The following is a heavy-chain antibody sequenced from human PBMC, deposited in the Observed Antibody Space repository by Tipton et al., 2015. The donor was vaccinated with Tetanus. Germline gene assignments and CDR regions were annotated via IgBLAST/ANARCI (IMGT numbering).Heavy chain of an antibody. V-gene: IGHV3-21*01. D-gene: IGHD6-25*01. CDR3: ASGSTLDY. J-gene: IGHJ4*02. Sequence: SLRLSCVASGFTFSHFAVSWVRRAPGKGLEWLSSISSTSSYIYYSDSVKGRFTISRDNAKNSLYLQMSSLRGDDTAVYYCASGSTLDYWGQGALVSVSS. CDR2: ISSTSSYI. CDR1: GFTFSHFA.